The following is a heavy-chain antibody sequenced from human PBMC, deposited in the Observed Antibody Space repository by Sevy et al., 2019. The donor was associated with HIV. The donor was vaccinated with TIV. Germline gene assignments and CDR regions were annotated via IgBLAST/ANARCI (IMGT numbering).Heavy chain of an antibody. V-gene: IGHV3-9*01. CDR3: XXXXXXXXXXXXXXXXXXYYYGLDV. CDR2: ISWNSGSI. J-gene: IGHJ6*02. CDR1: GFPFHDHA. Sequence: GGSLRLSCAASGFPFHDHAMHWVRQSPGKGLEWVSGISWNSGSIGYADSVKGRFTISRDNAKQSIYLQMNNLRPDDXXXXXXXXXXXXXXXXXXXXXXXXYYYGLDVWGQGTTVTVSS.